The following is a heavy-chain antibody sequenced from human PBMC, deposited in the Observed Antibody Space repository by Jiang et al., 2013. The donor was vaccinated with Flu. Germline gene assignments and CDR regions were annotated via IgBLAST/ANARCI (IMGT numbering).Heavy chain of an antibody. V-gene: IGHV1-69*01. CDR1: GGTFSSYA. CDR2: IIPIFGTA. D-gene: IGHD6-13*01. J-gene: IGHJ6*02. Sequence: GAEVKKPGSSVKVSCKASGGTFSSYAISWVRQAPGQGLEWMGGIIPIFGTANYAQKFQGRVTITADESTSTAYMELSSLRSEDTAVYYCARDRIAAAGNVYYGMDVWGQGTTVTVSS. CDR3: ARDRIAAAGNVYYGMDV.